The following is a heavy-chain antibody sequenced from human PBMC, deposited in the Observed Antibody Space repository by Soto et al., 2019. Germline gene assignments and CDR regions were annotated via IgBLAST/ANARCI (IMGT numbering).Heavy chain of an antibody. V-gene: IGHV1-69*01. CDR1: GGTFSSYA. CDR2: IIPIFGTA. Sequence: QVQLVQSGAEVKKPGSSVKVSCKASGGTFSSYAISWVRQAPGQGLEWMGGIIPIFGTANYAQKFQGRVTITADESTSTAYMELSSMRSEDTAGYYCARSRYSSSWQISELFDYWGQGSLVTVSS. J-gene: IGHJ4*02. D-gene: IGHD6-13*01. CDR3: ARSRYSSSWQISELFDY.